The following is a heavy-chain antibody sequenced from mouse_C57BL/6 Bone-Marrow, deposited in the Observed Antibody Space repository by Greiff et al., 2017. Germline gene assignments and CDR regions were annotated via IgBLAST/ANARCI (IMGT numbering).Heavy chain of an antibody. CDR2: IYPRSGNT. CDR3: ASRSSGWYFDV. V-gene: IGHV1-81*01. Sequence: VQRVESGAELARPGASVKLSCKASGYTFTSYGISWVKQRTGQGLEWIGEIYPRSGNTYYNEKFKGKATLTADKSSSTAYMELRSLTSEDSAVYFCASRSSGWYFDVWGTGTTVTVSS. CDR1: GYTFTSYG. J-gene: IGHJ1*03. D-gene: IGHD1-1*01.